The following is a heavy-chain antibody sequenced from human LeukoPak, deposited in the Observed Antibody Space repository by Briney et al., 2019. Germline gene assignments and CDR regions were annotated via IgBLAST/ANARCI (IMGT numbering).Heavy chain of an antibody. CDR2: INPNSGGT. Sequence: ASVKVSCKASGYTFTGCYMHWVRQAPGQGLEWMGWINPNSGGTNYAQKFQGRVTMTRDTSISTAYMELSRLRSDDTAVYYCARAAIAGYYGMDVWGQGTTVTVSS. J-gene: IGHJ6*02. D-gene: IGHD3-10*01. V-gene: IGHV1-2*02. CDR3: ARAAIAGYYGMDV. CDR1: GYTFTGCY.